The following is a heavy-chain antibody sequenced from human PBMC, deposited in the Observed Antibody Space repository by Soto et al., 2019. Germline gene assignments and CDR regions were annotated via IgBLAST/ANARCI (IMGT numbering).Heavy chain of an antibody. CDR2: IHPGDSDT. Sequence: LGESLKISCVGSGFSFSRYTVGWVRQVPGKGLEWMGVIHPGDSDTIYSPSFQGQVTISADKSISTAYLQWSSLKASDTALFYFRLSYGDLYYYSYGMDVWGQGTTVTLS. J-gene: IGHJ6*02. CDR3: RLSYGDLYYYSYGMDV. D-gene: IGHD4-17*01. V-gene: IGHV5-51*01. CDR1: GFSFSRYT.